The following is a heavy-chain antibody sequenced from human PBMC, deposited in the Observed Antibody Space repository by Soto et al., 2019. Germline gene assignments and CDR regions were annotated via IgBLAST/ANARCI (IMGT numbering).Heavy chain of an antibody. CDR1: GGTFRTAA. D-gene: IGHD2-8*01. V-gene: IGHV1-69*12. CDR3: ARDNDRPQLGGNYCYILDV. CDR2: IMPVFRTP. Sequence: QVHLEQSGAEVKKPGSSVKVSCKASGGTFRTAAVSWVRQAPGQGLEWLGGIMPVFRTPDYAQKFQGRVTITADESTSTAYMELSGLRSDDTAVYYCARDNDRPQLGGNYCYILDVWGQGNTITVSS. J-gene: IGHJ6*02.